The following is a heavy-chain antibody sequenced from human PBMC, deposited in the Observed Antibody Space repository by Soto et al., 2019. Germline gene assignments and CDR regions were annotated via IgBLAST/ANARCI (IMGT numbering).Heavy chain of an antibody. D-gene: IGHD2-2*01. Sequence: GGSLRLSCAASGFTFSSYSMNWVRQAPGKGLEWVSSISSSSSYIYYADSVKGRFTISRDNAKNSLYLQMNSLRAEDTAVYYCARDGPRGYXSSTSCYDGYYYYMDVWGKGTTVTVS. CDR1: GFTFSSYS. CDR2: ISSSSSYI. V-gene: IGHV3-21*01. J-gene: IGHJ6*03. CDR3: ARDGPRGYXSSTSCYDGYYYYMDV.